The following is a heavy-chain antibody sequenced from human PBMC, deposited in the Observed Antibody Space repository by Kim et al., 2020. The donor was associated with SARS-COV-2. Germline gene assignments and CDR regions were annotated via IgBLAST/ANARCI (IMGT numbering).Heavy chain of an antibody. J-gene: IGHJ6*02. Sequence: SETLSLTCAVYGGSFNKFYWNWIRQSPGKGLEWIGEISHSGSTNYNPSLMGRVTISVDTPNNQFSLNVNSVTAADTAVYYCARESKRISLAGRPIRGGDGMDVWGQGTTVTVS. D-gene: IGHD3-16*01. V-gene: IGHV4-34*01. CDR3: ARESKRISLAGRPIRGGDGMDV. CDR1: GGSFNKFY. CDR2: ISHSGST.